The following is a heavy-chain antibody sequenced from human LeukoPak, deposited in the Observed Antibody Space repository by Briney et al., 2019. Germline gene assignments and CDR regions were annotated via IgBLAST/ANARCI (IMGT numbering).Heavy chain of an antibody. V-gene: IGHV4-59*01. CDR1: GGSISNYY. J-gene: IGHJ5*01. CDR2: IYYSGNT. D-gene: IGHD5-24*01. Sequence: SETLSLTCTVSGGSISNYYWSWIRQPPGKGLEWIGCIYYSGNTNYNPSLKSRVTISVDTSKNQFSLKLNSVTAADTAVYYCARDTVRGDGYNYDSWGQGTLVTVSS. CDR3: ARDTVRGDGYNYDS.